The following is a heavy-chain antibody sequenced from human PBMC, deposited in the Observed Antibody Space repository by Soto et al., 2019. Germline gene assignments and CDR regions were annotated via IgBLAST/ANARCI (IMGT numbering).Heavy chain of an antibody. CDR2: INSDGSTT. D-gene: IGHD6-13*01. Sequence: GGSLRLSCVASGFTFTSYWMHWVRQTPGKGLVWVSRINSDGSTTIYADSVKGRFTISRDNAKNTLYLQMNSLRAEDTAVYYCARDRSSSCDYWGQGTLVTVSS. J-gene: IGHJ4*02. CDR3: ARDRSSSCDY. V-gene: IGHV3-74*01. CDR1: GFTFTSYW.